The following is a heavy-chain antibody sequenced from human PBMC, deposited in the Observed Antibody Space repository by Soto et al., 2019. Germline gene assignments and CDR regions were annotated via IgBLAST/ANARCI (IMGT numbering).Heavy chain of an antibody. CDR2: ISGSGGST. CDR3: AISRYSYGFSTNQPFDY. D-gene: IGHD5-18*01. Sequence: GGSLRLSCAASGFTFSSYAMSWVRQAPGKGLEWVSAISGSGGSTYYADSVKGRFTISRDNSKNTLYLQMNSLRAEDTAVYYCAISRYSYGFSTNQPFDYWGQGTLVTVSS. V-gene: IGHV3-23*01. J-gene: IGHJ4*02. CDR1: GFTFSSYA.